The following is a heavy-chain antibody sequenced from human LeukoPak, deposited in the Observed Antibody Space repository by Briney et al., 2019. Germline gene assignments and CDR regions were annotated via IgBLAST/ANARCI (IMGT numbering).Heavy chain of an antibody. D-gene: IGHD2-2*01. Sequence: GGSLRLSCAASGFTFSSYSMNWVRQAPGKGLEWVSSISSSGSYIYYADSVKGRFTISRDNAKNSLYLQMNSLRAEDTAVYYCATLVVPDYWGQGTLVTVSS. CDR2: ISSSGSYI. J-gene: IGHJ4*02. CDR3: ATLVVPDY. CDR1: GFTFSSYS. V-gene: IGHV3-21*01.